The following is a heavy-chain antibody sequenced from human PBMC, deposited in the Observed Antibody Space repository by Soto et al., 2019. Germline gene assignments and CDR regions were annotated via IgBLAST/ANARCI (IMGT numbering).Heavy chain of an antibody. Sequence: QVQLVESGGGVVQPGRSLRLSCAASGFMFNSYGIHWVRQAPGKGLEWVAVIWYDGSQRHYAGSVKGLFIISRDNSKNRGNLHMNSLRVEDTAVYYCARDSARRGFVGVVITPSIYYWGQGTLVTVS. CDR2: IWYDGSQR. V-gene: IGHV3-33*01. CDR3: ARDSARRGFVGVVITPSIYY. J-gene: IGHJ4*02. CDR1: GFMFNSYG. D-gene: IGHD3-3*01.